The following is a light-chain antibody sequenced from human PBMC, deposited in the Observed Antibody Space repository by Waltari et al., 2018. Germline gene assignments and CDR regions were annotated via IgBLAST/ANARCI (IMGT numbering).Light chain of an antibody. J-gene: IGKJ2*01. CDR3: QQSYRTPYT. Sequence: DIQMTQSPSSLSASVGDRATFTCRASQSINRYVSWYQWKPGKGPNLLIYGASSLQSGVPPRFTGSGFGTDFNLTINSLHSEDVATYFCQQSYRTPYTFGQGTKLEI. CDR2: GAS. CDR1: QSINRY. V-gene: IGKV1-39*01.